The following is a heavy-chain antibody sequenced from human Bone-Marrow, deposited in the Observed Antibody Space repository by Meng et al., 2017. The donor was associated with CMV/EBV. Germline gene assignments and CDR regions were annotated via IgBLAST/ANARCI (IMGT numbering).Heavy chain of an antibody. CDR3: ARDSGYCSSTSCYGVGAFDI. D-gene: IGHD2-2*01. CDR2: IRYDGSNE. V-gene: IGHV3-30*02. CDR1: GFSFSTYA. J-gene: IGHJ3*02. Sequence: GESLKISCAASGFSFSTYAMHWVRQAPGKGLEWVTFIRYDGSNEYYVDSVQGRFTISRDNSKNTLYLQMNSLRAEDTAVYYCARDSGYCSSTSCYGVGAFDIWGQGTMVTVSS.